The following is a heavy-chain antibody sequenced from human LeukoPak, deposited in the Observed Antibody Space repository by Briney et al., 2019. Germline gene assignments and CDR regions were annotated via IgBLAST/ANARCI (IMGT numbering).Heavy chain of an antibody. CDR2: VSAYNGHT. CDR3: ARGGRWELPRPYAFDI. J-gene: IGHJ3*02. CDR1: GYTFTSQG. D-gene: IGHD1-26*01. V-gene: IGHV1-18*01. Sequence: ASVKVSCKTSGYTFTSQGISWVRQAPGQGLEWMGWVSAYNGHTNYAQKLQGRVTMTTDTSTSTAYMELRSLRSDDTAVYYCARGGRWELPRPYAFDIWGQGTMVTVSP.